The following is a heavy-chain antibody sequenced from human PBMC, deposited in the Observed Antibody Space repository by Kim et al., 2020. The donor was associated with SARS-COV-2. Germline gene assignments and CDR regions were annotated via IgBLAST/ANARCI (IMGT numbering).Heavy chain of an antibody. J-gene: IGHJ3*02. Sequence: GGSLRLSCAASGFTFSSYAMSWVRQAPGKGLEWVSAISGSGGSTYYADSVKGRFTISRDNSKNTLYLQMNSLRAEDTAVYYCGRDSLVYCSSTSCLAFDIWGQGTMVTVSS. CDR1: GFTFSSYA. V-gene: IGHV3-23*01. CDR2: ISGSGGST. CDR3: GRDSLVYCSSTSCLAFDI. D-gene: IGHD2-2*01.